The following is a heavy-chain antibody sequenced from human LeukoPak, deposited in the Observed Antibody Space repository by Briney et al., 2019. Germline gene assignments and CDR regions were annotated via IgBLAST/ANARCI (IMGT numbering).Heavy chain of an antibody. V-gene: IGHV5-51*01. CDR3: ARPSGLEMATIPY. CDR2: IYPGDSDT. J-gene: IGHJ4*02. D-gene: IGHD5-24*01. CDR1: GYSFTSYW. Sequence: GESLQISCQGSGYSFTSYWIGWVRQMPGKGLEWMGIIYPGDSDTRYSPSFQGQVTISADKSISTAYLQWSSLKASDTAMYYCARPSGLEMATIPYWGQGTLVTVSS.